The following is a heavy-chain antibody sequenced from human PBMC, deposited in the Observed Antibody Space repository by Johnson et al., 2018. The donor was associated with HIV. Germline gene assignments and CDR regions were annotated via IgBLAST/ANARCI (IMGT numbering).Heavy chain of an antibody. CDR1: GFTFGDYA. V-gene: IGHV3-49*04. CDR3: TSEWELLQDAVES. Sequence: VQLVESGGGLVQPGRSLRLSCTASGFTFGDYAMSWVRQAPGKGLEWVGFIRSKAYGGTTEYAASVKGRFTISRDDYKSIAYLQMKSLKTEDTAVYYCTSEWELLQDAVESWGQGTMVTVSS. CDR2: IRSKAYGGTT. J-gene: IGHJ3*02. D-gene: IGHD1-26*01.